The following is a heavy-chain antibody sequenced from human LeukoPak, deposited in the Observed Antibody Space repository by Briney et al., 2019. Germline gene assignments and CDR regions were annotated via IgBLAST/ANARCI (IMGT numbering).Heavy chain of an antibody. V-gene: IGHV1-8*01. CDR1: GYTFTSYD. Sequence: ASVKVSCKASGYTFTSYDINWVRQATGQGVEWMGWMNPNSGNTGYAQKFQGRVTMTRNTSISTAYMELSSLRSEDTAVYYCARGLVVYSSSQYWGQGTLVTVSS. CDR3: ARGLVVYSSSQY. D-gene: IGHD6-13*01. J-gene: IGHJ4*02. CDR2: MNPNSGNT.